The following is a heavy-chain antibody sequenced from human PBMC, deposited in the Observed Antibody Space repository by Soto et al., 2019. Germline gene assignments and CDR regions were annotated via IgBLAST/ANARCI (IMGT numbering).Heavy chain of an antibody. D-gene: IGHD3-22*01. CDR2: VTSSSGST. V-gene: IGHV3-23*01. J-gene: IGHJ4*02. CDR1: GFTFSSYA. CDR3: TKHLGHYYDSSGFDY. Sequence: EVQLLESGRGLVQPGGSVRLSCAASGFTFSSYAMGWVRQAPGTGLEWVSSVTSSSGSTYYADSVKGRFTISRDDSKNTLYLQMNSLSPEDTAVYYCTKHLGHYYDSSGFDYWGQGTLVTVSS.